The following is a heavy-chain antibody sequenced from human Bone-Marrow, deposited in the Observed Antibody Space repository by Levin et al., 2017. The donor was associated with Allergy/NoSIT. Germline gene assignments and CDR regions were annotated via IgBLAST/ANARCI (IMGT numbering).Heavy chain of an antibody. D-gene: IGHD2-15*01. J-gene: IGHJ2*01. V-gene: IGHV3-7*01. Sequence: GESLKISCVVSGFTFSNYWMSWVRLAPGKGLEWVANIQKDGSEKYYVDSVKGRFTISRDNAKSSLYLQVNSLRAEDAAVYYCTRGSGGKCHSGLVCWYFDLWGRGTLVTVSS. CDR3: TRGSGGKCHSGLVCWYFDL. CDR2: IQKDGSEK. CDR1: GFTFSNYW.